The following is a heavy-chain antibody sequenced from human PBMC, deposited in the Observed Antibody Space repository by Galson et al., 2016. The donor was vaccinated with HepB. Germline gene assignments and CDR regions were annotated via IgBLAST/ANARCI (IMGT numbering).Heavy chain of an antibody. CDR3: ARYGDEAGWNFQH. V-gene: IGHV3-7*03. CDR2: IKEDGSKT. J-gene: IGHJ1*01. D-gene: IGHD6-19*01. Sequence: WVRQAPGKGLEWVASIKEDGSKTSYVDSVKGRFTISRDNVENSLYLQMNSLRAEDTAVYYCARYGDEAGWNFQHWGQGTLVTVSS.